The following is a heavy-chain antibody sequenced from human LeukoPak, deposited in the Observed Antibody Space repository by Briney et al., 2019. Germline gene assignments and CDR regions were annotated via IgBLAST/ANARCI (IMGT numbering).Heavy chain of an antibody. Sequence: ASVKVSCKASGYTFTDYYMHWVRQAPGQGLEWMGWINPNSGGTNYAQKFQGRVTMTRDTSISTAYMEVSRLRSDDTAVYYCAISPGVMITFGGAPATVYFDYWGQGTLVTVSS. D-gene: IGHD3-16*01. V-gene: IGHV1-2*02. CDR2: INPNSGGT. J-gene: IGHJ4*02. CDR3: AISPGVMITFGGAPATVYFDY. CDR1: GYTFTDYY.